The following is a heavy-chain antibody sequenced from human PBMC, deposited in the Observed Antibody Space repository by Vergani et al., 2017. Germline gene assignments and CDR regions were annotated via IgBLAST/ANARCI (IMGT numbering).Heavy chain of an antibody. Sequence: QVQLVESGGGVVQPGRSLRLSCAASGFTFSSYAMHWVRQAPGKGLEWVAVISYDGSNKYYADSVKGRFTISRDNAKNTLYLQMNSLRAEDTAVYYCARESSSGWYYYYYGMDVGGQGTTVTVSS. CDR3: ARESSSGWYYYYYGMDV. CDR2: ISYDGSNK. V-gene: IGHV3-30-3*01. J-gene: IGHJ6*02. CDR1: GFTFSSYA. D-gene: IGHD6-19*01.